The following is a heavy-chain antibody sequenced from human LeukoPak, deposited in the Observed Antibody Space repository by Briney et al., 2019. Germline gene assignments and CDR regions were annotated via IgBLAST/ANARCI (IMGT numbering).Heavy chain of an antibody. CDR2: INHSGST. CDR1: GGTFSGYY. CDR3: ARRARGYCSSTSCYPFDY. Sequence: SETLSLTCAASGGTFSGYYLSWIRQPPGKGLEWIGEINHSGSTNYNPSLKSRVTISVDTSKNQFSLKLSSVTAADTAVYYCARRARGYCSSTSCYPFDYWGQGTLVTVSS. D-gene: IGHD2-2*01. V-gene: IGHV4-34*01. J-gene: IGHJ4*02.